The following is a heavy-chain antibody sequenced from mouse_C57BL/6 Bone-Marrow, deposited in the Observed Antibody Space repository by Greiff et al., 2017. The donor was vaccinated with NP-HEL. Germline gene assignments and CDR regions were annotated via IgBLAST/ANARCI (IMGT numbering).Heavy chain of an antibody. V-gene: IGHV1-50*01. Sequence: QVQLQQPGAELVKPGASVKLSCKASGYTFTSYWMQWVKQRPGQGLEWIGEIDPSDSYTNYNQKFKGKATLTVDTSSSTAYMQLRSLTSEDSAVYYCAREDGSSYWGQGTTLTVSS. CDR1: GYTFTSYW. J-gene: IGHJ2*01. CDR3: AREDGSSY. D-gene: IGHD1-1*01. CDR2: IDPSDSYT.